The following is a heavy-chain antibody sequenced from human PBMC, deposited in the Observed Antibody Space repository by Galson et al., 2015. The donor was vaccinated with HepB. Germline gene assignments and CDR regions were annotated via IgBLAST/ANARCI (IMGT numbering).Heavy chain of an antibody. V-gene: IGHV3-73*01. Sequence: SLRLSCAASGCTFSGSAIHWGRQTSRRGLEAVGRIRSKASNYTTAYTMSLKGRFTISRDDTKNTASLDMKSLKSEDTAVYYCTRLGDLSGYSSSWGQGTLVTVSS. CDR2: IRSKASNYTT. CDR3: TRLGDLSGYSSS. D-gene: IGHD6-13*01. CDR1: GCTFSGSA. J-gene: IGHJ4*02.